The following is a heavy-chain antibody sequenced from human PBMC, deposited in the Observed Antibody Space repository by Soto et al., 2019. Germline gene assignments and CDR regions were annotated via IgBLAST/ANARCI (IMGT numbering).Heavy chain of an antibody. J-gene: IGHJ6*02. V-gene: IGHV4-61*01. CDR1: GGSVSSGLYY. CDR3: ARDDSATVTTYRNYYSYFGLDV. D-gene: IGHD4-17*01. CDR2: VYHSGST. Sequence: QVQLQESGPGLVRPSETLSLTCAVSGGSVSSGLYYWTWIRQPPGKGLEWIGYVYHSGSTNYNTSLESLVTISLDTSKNQFSLRLSSVTAADTAVYYCARDDSATVTTYRNYYSYFGLDVWGQGTTVTVSS.